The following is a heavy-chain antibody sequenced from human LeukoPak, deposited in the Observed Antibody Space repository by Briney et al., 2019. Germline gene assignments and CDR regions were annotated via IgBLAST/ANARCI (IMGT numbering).Heavy chain of an antibody. CDR3: AREDILTGYSCAEYFQD. J-gene: IGHJ1*01. D-gene: IGHD3-9*01. CDR2: LNGDGGTT. V-gene: IGHV3-74*03. Sequence: GGSLRLSCAASGFTFSSYYMHWVRPAPRKGLVWVSRLNGDGGTTKYADSAKGRFTISRDNARNMLYLQMNSLGAEDTAVYYCAREDILTGYSCAEYFQDWGQGTMVTVSS. CDR1: GFTFSSYY.